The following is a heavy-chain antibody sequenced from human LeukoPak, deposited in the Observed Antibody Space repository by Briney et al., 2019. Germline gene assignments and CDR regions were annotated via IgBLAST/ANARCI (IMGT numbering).Heavy chain of an antibody. D-gene: IGHD5-12*01. Sequence: GGSLRLSCAASGFTFRRNWMHGVRQTPGKGLVGVSRIDTDGTTTIYADSVKGRFPISRDNDRNTLYLQMNSLRAEDTAVYYCAKHSYRVDSFTDYWGQGTLVTVSS. V-gene: IGHV3-74*01. J-gene: IGHJ4*02. CDR3: AKHSYRVDSFTDY. CDR2: IDTDGTTT. CDR1: GFTFRRNW.